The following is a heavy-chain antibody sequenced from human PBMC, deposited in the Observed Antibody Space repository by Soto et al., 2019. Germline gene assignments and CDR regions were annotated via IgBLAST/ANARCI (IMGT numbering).Heavy chain of an antibody. Sequence: VASVKVSCKASGYTFTSYAMHWVRQAPGQRLEWMGWINAGNGNTKYSQKFQGRVTITRDTSASTAYMELSSLRSEDTAVYYCARLTMVRGVPSNWFDPWGQGTLVTVSS. V-gene: IGHV1-3*01. D-gene: IGHD3-10*01. J-gene: IGHJ5*02. CDR2: INAGNGNT. CDR1: GYTFTSYA. CDR3: ARLTMVRGVPSNWFDP.